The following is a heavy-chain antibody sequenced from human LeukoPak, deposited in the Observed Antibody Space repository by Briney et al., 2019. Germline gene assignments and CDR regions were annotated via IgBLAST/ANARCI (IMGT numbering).Heavy chain of an antibody. V-gene: IGHV4-59*08. CDR1: GDSVTSYY. D-gene: IGHD5-24*01. CDR2: IYSGGST. CDR3: ARATWPLTAVFDY. Sequence: SETLSLTCTVSGDSVTSYYWSWIRQPPGKGLEWIGYIYSGGSTIYNPSLTSRLTISLDTSKNQFSLKVSSVTAADTAVYYCARATWPLTAVFDYWGQGILVTVSS. J-gene: IGHJ4*02.